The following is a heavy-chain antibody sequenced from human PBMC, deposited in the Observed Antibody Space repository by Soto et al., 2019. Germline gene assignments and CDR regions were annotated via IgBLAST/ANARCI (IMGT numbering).Heavy chain of an antibody. CDR1: GFTFSSYA. J-gene: IGHJ4*02. V-gene: IGHV3-23*01. CDR2: IVGSGGST. CDR3: AKGGSSWCRFDY. Sequence: GGSLRLSCAASGFTFSSYAMSWVRQAPGKGLEWVSTIVGSGGSTYYADSVKGRFTISRDNSKNTLYLQMNSLRAEDPAVYYCAKGGSSWCRFDYWGQGTLVTVSS. D-gene: IGHD6-13*01.